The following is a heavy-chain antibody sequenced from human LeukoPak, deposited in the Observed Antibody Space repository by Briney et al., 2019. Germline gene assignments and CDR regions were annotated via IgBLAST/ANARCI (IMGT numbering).Heavy chain of an antibody. CDR2: INPSGGST. Sequence: GASVKVSCKASGYTFTSYYMHWVRQAPGQGLEWMGIINPSGGSTSYAQKFQGRVTMTRDTSTSTVYMELSSLRSEDTAVYYCARPLITMVRGVLGPFDIWGQGTMVTVSS. V-gene: IGHV1-46*01. J-gene: IGHJ3*02. CDR1: GYTFTSYY. D-gene: IGHD3-10*01. CDR3: ARPLITMVRGVLGPFDI.